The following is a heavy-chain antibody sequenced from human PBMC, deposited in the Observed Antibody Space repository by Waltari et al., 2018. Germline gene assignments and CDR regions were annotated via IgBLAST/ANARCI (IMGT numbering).Heavy chain of an antibody. V-gene: IGHV1-2*02. Sequence: QVQLVQSGAEVKKPGASVKVSCKASGYTFTGYYMNWVRQAPGQGLEWMGWSNPNSGGTNYAQKFQGRCTMTRDTSLSTAYMELSRLRSDDTAVYYCARDYYDSTDAFDIWGQGTMVTVSS. D-gene: IGHD3-22*01. CDR3: ARDYYDSTDAFDI. J-gene: IGHJ3*02. CDR1: GYTFTGYY. CDR2: SNPNSGGT.